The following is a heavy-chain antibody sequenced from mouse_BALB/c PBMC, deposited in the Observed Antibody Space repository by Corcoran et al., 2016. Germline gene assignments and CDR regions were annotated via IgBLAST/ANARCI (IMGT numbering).Heavy chain of an antibody. V-gene: IGHV9-3-1*01. CDR3: ARRVSYAWFAY. D-gene: IGHD1-1*01. J-gene: IGHJ3*01. Sequence: QIQLVQSGPELKKPGETVKISCKASGYTFTNYGMNWVKQAPGKGLTWMGWINTYTGEPTYAEDFKGRFAFALETSASTAYLKINNLKNDDTATYVGARRVSYAWFAYWGQGTLVTVSA. CDR1: GYTFTNYG. CDR2: INTYTGEP.